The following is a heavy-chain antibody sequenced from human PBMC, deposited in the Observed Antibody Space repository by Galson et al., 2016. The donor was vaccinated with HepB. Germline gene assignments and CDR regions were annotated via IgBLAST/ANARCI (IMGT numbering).Heavy chain of an antibody. CDR1: GFSLSTSAVG. J-gene: IGHJ5*02. CDR3: ARGSGWLLDR. Sequence: PALVKPTQTLTLTCTFSGFSLSTSAVGVGWIRQAPGKAPEWLAFIYWDDNERYSPSLESRLTITKDTSKNQVVLTMTNMDPVDTGTYYCARGSGWLLDRWGQGTLVTVSS. D-gene: IGHD6-19*01. CDR2: IYWDDNE. V-gene: IGHV2-5*02.